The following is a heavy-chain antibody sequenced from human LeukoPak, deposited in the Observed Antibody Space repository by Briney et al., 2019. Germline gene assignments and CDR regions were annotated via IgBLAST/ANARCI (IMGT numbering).Heavy chain of an antibody. Sequence: GGSLRLSCAASGFTFNAYWMSWVRQAPGKGLEWVGKIKQDGTITYYMDSVKGRFTISRDNARNSLHLQMDSLRAEDTAMYYCSRESGGLDYWGQGTLVTVSS. V-gene: IGHV3-7*01. CDR3: SRESGGLDY. J-gene: IGHJ4*02. D-gene: IGHD2-15*01. CDR2: IKQDGTIT. CDR1: GFTFNAYW.